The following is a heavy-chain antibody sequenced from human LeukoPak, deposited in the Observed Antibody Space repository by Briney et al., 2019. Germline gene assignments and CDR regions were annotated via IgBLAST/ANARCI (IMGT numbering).Heavy chain of an antibody. V-gene: IGHV1-69*13. CDR2: IIPIFGTA. CDR1: GGTFSSYA. Sequence: SVKVSCKASGGTFSSYAISWVRQAPGQGLEWMGGIIPIFGTANYAQKFQGRVAITADESTSTAYMELSSLRSEDTAVYYCARSFLWFGELFAAFDIWGQGTMVTVSS. CDR3: ARSFLWFGELFAAFDI. J-gene: IGHJ3*02. D-gene: IGHD3-10*01.